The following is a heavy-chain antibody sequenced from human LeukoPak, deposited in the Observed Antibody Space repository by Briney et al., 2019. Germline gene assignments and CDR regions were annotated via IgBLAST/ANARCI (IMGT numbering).Heavy chain of an antibody. D-gene: IGHD2-2*01. J-gene: IGHJ4*02. V-gene: IGHV3-23*01. CDR1: GFTFSSYA. CDR2: ISGSGDST. Sequence: GGSLRLSCAASGFTFSSYAMSWVRQAPGKGLEWVSAISGSGDSTYYADSVKDRFTISRDNSKNTLYLQMNSLRAEDTAVYYCAKVMPLYQLQWGLYDYWGQGTLVTVSS. CDR3: AKVMPLYQLQWGLYDY.